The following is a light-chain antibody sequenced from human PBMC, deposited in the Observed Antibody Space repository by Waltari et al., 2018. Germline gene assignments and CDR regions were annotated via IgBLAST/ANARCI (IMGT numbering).Light chain of an antibody. J-gene: IGLJ2*01. V-gene: IGLV1-51*01. CDR2: DNN. CDR3: GSWINSLSTVV. CDR1: IGNNY. Sequence: QSVLTQPPSVSAAPGQLVSISCSGDIGNNYVSWYQQVPGTAPKLVIHDNNKRPSGTPDLFSASKSATSATLVITGLQTGDEADYFCGSWINSLSTVVFGGRTKLTVL.